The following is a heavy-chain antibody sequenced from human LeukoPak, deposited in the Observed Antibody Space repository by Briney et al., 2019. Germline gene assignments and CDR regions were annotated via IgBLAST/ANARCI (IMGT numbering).Heavy chain of an antibody. V-gene: IGHV4-34*01. J-gene: IGHJ4*02. Sequence: SETLSLTCAVYGGSFSGYYWSWIRQPPGKGLEWIGEINHSGSTNYNPSLKSRVTISVDTPKNQFSLKLSSVTAADTAVYYCASQEYYYDSSGYPVYWGQGTLVTVSS. CDR3: ASQEYYYDSSGYPVY. D-gene: IGHD3-22*01. CDR2: INHSGST. CDR1: GGSFSGYY.